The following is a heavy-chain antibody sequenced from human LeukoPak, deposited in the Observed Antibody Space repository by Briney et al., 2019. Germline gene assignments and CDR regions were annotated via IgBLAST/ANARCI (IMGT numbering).Heavy chain of an antibody. CDR1: GGSIGSYY. J-gene: IGHJ6*02. Sequence: PSETLSLTCTVSGGSIGSYYWSWIRQPPGKGLEWIGYIYSSGSTNYNPSLKSRVTISVDTSKNQFSLKLSSVTAADTAVYYCARVDEGGYYYYGMDVWGQGTTVTVSS. CDR2: IYSSGST. CDR3: ARVDEGGYYYYGMDV. V-gene: IGHV4-59*01. D-gene: IGHD3-16*01.